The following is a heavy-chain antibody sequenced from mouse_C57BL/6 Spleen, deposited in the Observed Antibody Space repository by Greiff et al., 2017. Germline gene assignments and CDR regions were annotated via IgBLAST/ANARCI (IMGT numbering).Heavy chain of an antibody. CDR3: ARTHYYGSTFDY. V-gene: IGHV8-12*01. CDR1: GFSLSTSGMG. CDR2: IYWDDDK. J-gene: IGHJ2*01. Sequence: QVQLKESGPGILQSSQTLSLTCSFSGFSLSTSGMGVSWIRQPSGKGLEWLAHIYWDDDKRYNPSLKSRLTISKATSRNQVFLKIPSVDTADIATSYCARTHYYGSTFDYWGQGTTLTVSS. D-gene: IGHD1-1*01.